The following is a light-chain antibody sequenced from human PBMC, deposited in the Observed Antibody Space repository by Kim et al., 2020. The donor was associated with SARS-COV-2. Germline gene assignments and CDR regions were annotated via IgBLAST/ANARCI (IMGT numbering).Light chain of an antibody. CDR1: QSVKNNC. CDR3: QQYGASPDT. CDR2: AAS. V-gene: IGKV3-20*01. Sequence: SLGCRATLSCGASQSVKNNCLAWYQQKPGQAPRRLIYAASTRATGIPDRFSGSGSGTDFTLTISRLEPEDFAVYYCQQYGASPDTFGQGTKLEI. J-gene: IGKJ2*01.